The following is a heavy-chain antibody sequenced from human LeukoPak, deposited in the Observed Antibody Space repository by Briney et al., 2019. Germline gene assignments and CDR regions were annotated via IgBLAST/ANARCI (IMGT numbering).Heavy chain of an antibody. Sequence: SETLSLTCTVSGGSIASNSYYWGWVGQPPGKGLEWIGSIFYSGGLNYTPSLKSRVTISADASKNTFSLKLTSVTAADTSVYFCASMLRAETFIDHWGQGTPVTVSS. CDR2: IFYSGGL. J-gene: IGHJ4*02. D-gene: IGHD3-10*02. V-gene: IGHV4-39*02. CDR3: ASMLRAETFIDH. CDR1: GGSIASNSYY.